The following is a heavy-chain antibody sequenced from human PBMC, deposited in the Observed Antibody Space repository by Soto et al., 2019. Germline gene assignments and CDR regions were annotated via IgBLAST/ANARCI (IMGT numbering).Heavy chain of an antibody. CDR1: RFRFSRYA. CDR3: ATSTGVLATIGGAFDI. D-gene: IGHD5-12*01. V-gene: IGHV3-23*01. CDR2: ISGSGADS. J-gene: IGHJ3*02. Sequence: QLLESGGGLAQPGGSLRFSCAASRFRFSRYALSWVRQALGKGLERVSTISGSGADSYDADSVEGRFIISTDSSKNTLSWQNNSLRADETAVYYSATSTGVLATIGGAFDIWCQGTVVTVSS.